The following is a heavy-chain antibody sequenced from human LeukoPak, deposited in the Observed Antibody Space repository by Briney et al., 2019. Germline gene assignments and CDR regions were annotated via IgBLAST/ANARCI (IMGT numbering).Heavy chain of an antibody. V-gene: IGHV7-4-1*02. CDR3: ARDPGEDFVVPGDP. CDR1: GYAFIDYA. Sequence: ASVKVSCKASGYAFIDYAINWVRQAPRQGLEWMGWIYTNTGNPTYAQGFTGRFVFSLDTSVSTTYLQISSLKAEDTAVYYCARDPGEDFVVPGDPWGQGTLVTVSS. D-gene: IGHD2-2*01. J-gene: IGHJ5*02. CDR2: IYTNTGNP.